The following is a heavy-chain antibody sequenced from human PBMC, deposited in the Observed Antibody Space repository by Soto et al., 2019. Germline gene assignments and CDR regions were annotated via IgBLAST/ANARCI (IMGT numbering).Heavy chain of an antibody. D-gene: IGHD2-2*01. CDR1: GFTFSSYA. CDR2: ISGSGGST. J-gene: IGHJ1*01. V-gene: IGHV3-23*01. Sequence: GGSLRLSCAASGFTFSSYAMSWVRQAPGKGLEWVSAISGSGGSTYYADSGKGRFTISGDNSKNTLYLQMNSLRAEDTAVYYWAKGGDIVVVPAAMRPRYFQHWGQGTLVTVSS. CDR3: AKGGDIVVVPAAMRPRYFQH.